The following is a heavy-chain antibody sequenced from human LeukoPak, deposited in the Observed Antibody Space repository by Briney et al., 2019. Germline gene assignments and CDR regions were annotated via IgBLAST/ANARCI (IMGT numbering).Heavy chain of an antibody. CDR1: GDSVSSNSAA. J-gene: IGHJ4*02. Sequence: SQTLSLTCAISGDSVSSNSAAWNWIRQSPPRGLEWLGRTYYRSKWYNDYAVSVKSRITINPDTSKNQFSLQLSSVTPEDTAVYYCARESGSYLPFDYWGQGTLVTVSS. CDR3: ARESGSYLPFDY. CDR2: TYYRSKWYN. V-gene: IGHV6-1*01. D-gene: IGHD1-26*01.